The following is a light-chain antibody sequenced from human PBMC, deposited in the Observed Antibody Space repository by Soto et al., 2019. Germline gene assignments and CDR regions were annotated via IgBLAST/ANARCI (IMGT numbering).Light chain of an antibody. CDR3: MQTLQTPWT. J-gene: IGKJ1*01. Sequence: DFVMTQSPLSLPVTPGEPASISCRSSQSLLYSNGYNYLDWYLQKPGQSPQLLIYLGSNRASGVPDRFSGSGSGTDFTLKISRVEAEDVGVYYCMQTLQTPWTFGQGTKVEI. V-gene: IGKV2-28*01. CDR1: QSLLYSNGYNY. CDR2: LGS.